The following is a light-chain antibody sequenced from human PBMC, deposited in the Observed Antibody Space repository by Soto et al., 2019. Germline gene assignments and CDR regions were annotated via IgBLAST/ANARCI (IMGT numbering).Light chain of an antibody. CDR1: QGISSY. CDR3: QQYYSYPRG. CDR2: AAS. J-gene: IGKJ1*01. V-gene: IGKV1-8*01. Sequence: AIRMTQSPSSLSASTGDRVTITCRASQGISSYLAWYQQKPGKAPKLLIYAASTLQSGVPSRFSGSGSGTDFTLTISCLQSEDFATYYCQQYYSYPRGFVQGTKVEIK.